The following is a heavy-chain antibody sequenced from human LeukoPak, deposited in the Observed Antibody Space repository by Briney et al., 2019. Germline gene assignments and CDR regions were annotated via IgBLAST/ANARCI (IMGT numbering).Heavy chain of an antibody. D-gene: IGHD3-10*01. V-gene: IGHV3-30*01. Sequence: PGSSLRLSCAASGFTFSRHVMHWVRQAPGKGLEWVASISYDGNNKFHAEPVKGRFTISRDNSRNTLYLQMNSLRGEDAAVYSCARGGIPTGPYYYFYYMDVWGKGTAVAVSS. CDR2: ISYDGNNK. J-gene: IGHJ6*03. CDR1: GFTFSRHV. CDR3: ARGGIPTGPYYYFYYMDV.